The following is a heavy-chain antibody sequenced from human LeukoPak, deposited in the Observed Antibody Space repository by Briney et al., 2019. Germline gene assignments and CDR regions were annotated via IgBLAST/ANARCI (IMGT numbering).Heavy chain of an antibody. CDR2: INHSGST. CDR1: GGSISSYY. J-gene: IGHJ4*02. Sequence: SETLSLTCTVSGGSISSYYWSWIRQPPGKGLEWIGEINHSGSTNYNPSLKSRVTISVDTSKNQFSLKLSSVTAADTAVYYCASEADDYGDYSFDYWGQGTLVTVSS. D-gene: IGHD4-17*01. CDR3: ASEADDYGDYSFDY. V-gene: IGHV4-34*01.